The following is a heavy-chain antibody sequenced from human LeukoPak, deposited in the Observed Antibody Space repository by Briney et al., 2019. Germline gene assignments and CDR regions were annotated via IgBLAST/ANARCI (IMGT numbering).Heavy chain of an antibody. CDR2: INPSGGST. J-gene: IGHJ5*02. V-gene: IGHV1-46*01. CDR3: ARTQQLVLRSPLDP. Sequence: ASVKVSCKASGYTFTSYYMHWVRQAPGQGLEWMGIINPSGGSTSYAQKFQGRVTMIGDMSTSTVYMELSSLRSEDTAVYYCARTQQLVLRSPLDPWGQGTLVTVSS. D-gene: IGHD6-13*01. CDR1: GYTFTSYY.